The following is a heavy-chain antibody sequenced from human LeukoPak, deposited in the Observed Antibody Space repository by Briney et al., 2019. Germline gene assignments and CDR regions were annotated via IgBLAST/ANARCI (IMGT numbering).Heavy chain of an antibody. J-gene: IGHJ2*01. CDR1: GFTFSDYY. D-gene: IGHD7-27*01. CDR2: IGLTDTTI. V-gene: IGHV3-11*01. CDR3: ARLKLGYWYFDL. Sequence: GGSLRLSRAASGFTFSDYYMSWIRQVPGKGLEWVSYIGLTDTTIYYADSLKGRFAISRDNAKNSLYLHMHSLRAEDTAIYYCARLKLGYWYFDLWGRGTLLTVSS.